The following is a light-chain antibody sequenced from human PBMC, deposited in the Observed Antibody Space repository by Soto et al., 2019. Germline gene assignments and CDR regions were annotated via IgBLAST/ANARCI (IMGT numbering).Light chain of an antibody. J-gene: IGKJ1*01. Sequence: DIQLLQSPSNLSSSVGDRVTITCRASQSISSWLAWYQQKPEKAPNLLIYDASSLESGVPSRFSGSGSGTEFTLTISSLHPDDVATYYCQQYNIYPAFGQGTKVEIK. V-gene: IGKV1-5*01. CDR3: QQYNIYPA. CDR2: DAS. CDR1: QSISSW.